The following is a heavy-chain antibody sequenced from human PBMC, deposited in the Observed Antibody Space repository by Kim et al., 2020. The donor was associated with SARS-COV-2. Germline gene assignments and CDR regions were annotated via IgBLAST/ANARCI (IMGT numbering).Heavy chain of an antibody. D-gene: IGHD6-25*01. CDR2: TYYRSKWYF. J-gene: IGHJ6*02. V-gene: IGHV6-1*01. Sequence: SQTLSLTCGISGDTVSTNSGAWNWIRQSPSRGLEWLGRTYYRSKWYFDYATSMKSRITINPDTSKNQLSLQLNSVTPEDTAVYFCSRQNNSGQDYYGLDVWGQGTTVTVSS. CDR1: GDTVSTNSGA. CDR3: SRQNNSGQDYYGLDV.